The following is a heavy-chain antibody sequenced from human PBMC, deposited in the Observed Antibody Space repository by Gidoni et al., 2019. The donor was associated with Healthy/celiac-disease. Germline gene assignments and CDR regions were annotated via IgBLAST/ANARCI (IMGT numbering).Heavy chain of an antibody. CDR2: INHSGST. CDR3: ARGRGGSYSSYYFDY. D-gene: IGHD1-26*01. J-gene: IGHJ4*02. CDR1: GGYYSGYY. Sequence: QVPLHQWGAGPLKPSETLSLTSAVYGGYYSGYYWSWIRQPPGKGLAWIGEINHSGSTNYNPSLKSRVPISVDTSKNQFSLKLSSVTAADTAVYYCARGRGGSYSSYYFDYWGQGTLVTVSS. V-gene: IGHV4-34*01.